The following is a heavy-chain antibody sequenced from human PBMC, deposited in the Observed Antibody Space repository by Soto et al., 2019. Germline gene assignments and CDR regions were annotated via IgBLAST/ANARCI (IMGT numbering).Heavy chain of an antibody. D-gene: IGHD6-13*01. CDR2: IYYSGST. J-gene: IGHJ6*02. CDR1: GGSVSSGSYY. V-gene: IGHV4-61*01. CDR3: ASQGGDSSWYSRNYYYYGMDV. Sequence: PSETLSLTCTVSGGSVSSGSYYWSWIRQPPGKGLEWIGYIYYSGSTNYNPSLKSRVTISVDTSKNQFSLKLSSVTAADTAVYYCASQGGDSSWYSRNYYYYGMDVWGQGTTVTVSS.